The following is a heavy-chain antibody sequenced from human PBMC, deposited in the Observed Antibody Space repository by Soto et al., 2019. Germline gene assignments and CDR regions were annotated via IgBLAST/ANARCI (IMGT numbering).Heavy chain of an antibody. D-gene: IGHD2-15*01. J-gene: IGHJ5*02. CDR1: GYRFIYYP. CDR2: INLGNGNT. V-gene: IGHV1-3*01. Sequence: QVQLVQSGAEVKKPGASVNVACRASGYRFIYYPIHWVRQAPGQRLEWMGWINLGNGNTEYSQKFQGRVTITADTYASTVYMELSSLRFDDTAIYYCAREPLCGGKCYDNYFDPWGQGTLVTVSS. CDR3: AREPLCGGKCYDNYFDP.